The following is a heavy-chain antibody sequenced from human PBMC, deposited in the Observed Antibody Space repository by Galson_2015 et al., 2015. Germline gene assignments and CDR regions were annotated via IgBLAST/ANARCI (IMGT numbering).Heavy chain of an antibody. J-gene: IGHJ3*01. CDR2: ITPGGYT. CDR3: ARITAAGSQDNAFDV. CDR1: GFTFRNYG. D-gene: IGHD1-20*01. Sequence: LRLSCAASGFTFRNYGMHWVRQAPGKGLEWIGEITPGGYTNYNPSLKSRVTMSVDTSRNQFSLRLTSVTAADTAVYFCARITAAGSQDNAFDVWGQGTMVTVSS. V-gene: IGHV4-34*01.